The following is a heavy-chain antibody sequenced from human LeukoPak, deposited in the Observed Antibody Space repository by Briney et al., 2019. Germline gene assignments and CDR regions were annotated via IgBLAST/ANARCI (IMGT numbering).Heavy chain of an antibody. J-gene: IGHJ4*02. Sequence: PGGSLRLSCAASGFTVSSNYMSWVRQAPGKGLEWVSVIYSGGSTYYADSVKGRFTISRDNSKNTLYLQMNSLRAEDTAVYYCARVRRGYSGYDREGYYFGYWGQGTLVTVSS. CDR3: ARVRRGYSGYDREGYYFGY. CDR2: IYSGGST. CDR1: GFTVSSNY. D-gene: IGHD5-12*01. V-gene: IGHV3-66*01.